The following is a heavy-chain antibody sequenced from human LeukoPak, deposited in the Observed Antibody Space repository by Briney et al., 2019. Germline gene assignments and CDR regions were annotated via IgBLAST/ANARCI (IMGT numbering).Heavy chain of an antibody. Sequence: ASVKVSCKASGYTFTSYGISWVRQAPGQGLEWMGWISAYNGNTNYAQKLQGRDTMTTDTSTSTAYMELRSLRSDDTAVYYCASGEDYDYVWGSYRLYYFDYWGQGTLVTVSS. D-gene: IGHD3-16*02. CDR2: ISAYNGNT. CDR3: ASGEDYDYVWGSYRLYYFDY. V-gene: IGHV1-18*01. J-gene: IGHJ4*02. CDR1: GYTFTSYG.